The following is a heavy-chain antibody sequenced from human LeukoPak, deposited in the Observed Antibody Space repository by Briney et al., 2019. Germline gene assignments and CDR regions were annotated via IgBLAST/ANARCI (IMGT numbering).Heavy chain of an antibody. CDR1: GGTFSSYA. D-gene: IGHD5-24*01. CDR2: IIPIFGTA. V-gene: IGHV1-69*05. J-gene: IGHJ4*02. Sequence: AAVKVSCKASGGTFSSYAISWVRQAPGQGLEWMGRIIPIFGTANYAQKFQGRVTITTDESTSTAYMELSSLRSEDTAVYYCAISRDGYNYGNYWGQGTLDTVSS. CDR3: AISRDGYNYGNY.